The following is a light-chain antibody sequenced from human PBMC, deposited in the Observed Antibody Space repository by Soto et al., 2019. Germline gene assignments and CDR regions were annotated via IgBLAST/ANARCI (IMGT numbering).Light chain of an antibody. J-gene: IGKJ5*01. V-gene: IGKV3-11*01. CDR2: DAS. Sequence: EIVLTQSPATLSLSPGERATLSCRASQSVSSYLAWYQQKPGQAPRLLIYDASNRATGIPARFSGSGSGTDFTLTISSLEPEDLAVYYCQQLSNWHPTFGQGTRLEIK. CDR1: QSVSSY. CDR3: QQLSNWHPT.